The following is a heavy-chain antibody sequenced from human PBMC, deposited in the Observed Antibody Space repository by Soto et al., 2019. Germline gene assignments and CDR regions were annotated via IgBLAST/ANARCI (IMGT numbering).Heavy chain of an antibody. CDR1: GGSISSYY. CDR3: SRESASYCDYPRFDS. CDR2: LYPSGST. D-gene: IGHD4-17*01. V-gene: IGHV4-4*07. J-gene: IGHJ4*02. Sequence: QVQLQESGPGLVKPSETLSLTCTVSGGSISSYYWNWIRQPAGKGLEWIGRLYPSGSTNYNPFLKSRVTMSVDTSKNQFSLKLTSLTAAATAVYYCSRESASYCDYPRFDSWGQGTLVTVSS.